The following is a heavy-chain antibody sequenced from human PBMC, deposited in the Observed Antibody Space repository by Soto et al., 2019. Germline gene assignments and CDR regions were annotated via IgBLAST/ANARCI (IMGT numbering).Heavy chain of an antibody. CDR1: GFTFSTYS. D-gene: IGHD3-9*01. V-gene: IGHV3-48*02. J-gene: IGHJ5*02. Sequence: PGWSLRLSCAASGFTFSTYSMNWARHAPGKGLEWIAYISIGSTTIFYADSVKGRFTISRDNAKSSLYLQMNSLRDEDTAVYYCARDNRLAGYFDPCGQGT. CDR2: ISIGSTTI. CDR3: ARDNRLAGYFDP.